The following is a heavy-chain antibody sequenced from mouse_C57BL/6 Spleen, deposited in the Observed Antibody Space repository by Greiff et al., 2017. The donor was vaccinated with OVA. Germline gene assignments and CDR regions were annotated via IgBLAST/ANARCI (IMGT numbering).Heavy chain of an antibody. V-gene: IGHV5-16*01. Sequence: EVKLMESEGGLVQPGSSMKLSCTASGFTFSDYYMAWVRQVPEKGLEWVANINYDGSSTYYLDSLKSRFIISRDNAKNILYLQMSSLKSEDTATYYCARYSNYGDDAMDYWGKGTSVTVSS. CDR1: GFTFSDYY. J-gene: IGHJ4*01. CDR3: ARYSNYGDDAMDY. CDR2: INYDGSST. D-gene: IGHD2-5*01.